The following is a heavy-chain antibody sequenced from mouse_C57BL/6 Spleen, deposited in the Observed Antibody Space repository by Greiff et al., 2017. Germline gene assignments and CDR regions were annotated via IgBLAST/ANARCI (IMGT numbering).Heavy chain of an antibody. J-gene: IGHJ2*01. V-gene: IGHV1-54*01. D-gene: IGHD4-1*01. CDR3: ARSDLTGFDY. CDR2: INPGSGGT. CDR1: GYAFTNYL. Sequence: VQLQQSGAELVRPGTSVKVSCKASGYAFTNYLIEWVKQRPGQGLEWIGVINPGSGGTNYNEKFKGKATLTADKSSSTAYMQLSSLTSEDSAVYFCARSDLTGFDYWGQGTTLTVSS.